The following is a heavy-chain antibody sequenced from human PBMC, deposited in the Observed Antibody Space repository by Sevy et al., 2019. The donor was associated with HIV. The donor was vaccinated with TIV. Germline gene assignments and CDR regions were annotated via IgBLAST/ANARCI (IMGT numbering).Heavy chain of an antibody. J-gene: IGHJ6*02. Sequence: GGSLRLSCAASGFTFSSYSMNWVRQAPGKGLEWVSSISSSSSYIYYADSVKGRFTISRDNAKNSLYLQMNSLRVEDTAVYYCARDGDCSSTSCYTTYGMDVWGQGTTVTVSS. CDR1: GFTFSSYS. CDR3: ARDGDCSSTSCYTTYGMDV. CDR2: ISSSSSYI. D-gene: IGHD2-2*02. V-gene: IGHV3-21*01.